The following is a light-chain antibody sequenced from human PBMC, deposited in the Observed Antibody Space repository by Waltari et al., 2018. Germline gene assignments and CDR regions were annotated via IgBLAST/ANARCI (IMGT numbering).Light chain of an antibody. J-gene: IGKJ4*01. CDR2: AAS. Sequence: DIQLRQSLYFLSASIGDRVTITRRASQGVSSYLAWYKQKPGKAPKLLIYAASTSQSGVPSRFSGSGSGTEFTLTISSLQPEDFATYYCQELNTYPQSLTFGGGTKVEI. CDR3: QELNTYPQSLT. CDR1: QGVSSY. V-gene: IGKV1-9*01.